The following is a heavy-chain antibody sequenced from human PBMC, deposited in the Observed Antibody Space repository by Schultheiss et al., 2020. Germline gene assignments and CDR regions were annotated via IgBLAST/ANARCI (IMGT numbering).Heavy chain of an antibody. V-gene: IGHV4-34*01. J-gene: IGHJ4*02. CDR1: GGSFSGYY. D-gene: IGHD3-3*01. Sequence: SETLSLTCAVYGGSFSGYYLSWIRQPPGKGLEWIGEINHSGSTNYNPSLKSRVTISVDTSKNQFSLKLSSVTAADTAVYYCARVANYDFWSGYYGPQARKTLFDYWGQGNLVTVSS. CDR3: ARVANYDFWSGYYGPQARKTLFDY. CDR2: INHSGST.